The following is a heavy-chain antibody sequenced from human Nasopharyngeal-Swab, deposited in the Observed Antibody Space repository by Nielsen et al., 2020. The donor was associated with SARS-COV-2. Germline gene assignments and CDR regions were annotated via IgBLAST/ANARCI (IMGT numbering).Heavy chain of an antibody. V-gene: IGHV4-34*01. CDR3: ARGELLDY. CDR1: GGSFSGYY. Sequence: ESLKISCAVYGGSFSGYYWSWIRQPPGKGLEWIGEINHSGSTNYNPSLKSRVTISVDTSKNQFSLKLSSVTAADTAVYYCARGELLDYWGQGTLVPSPQ. J-gene: IGHJ4*02. D-gene: IGHD1-7*01. CDR2: INHSGST.